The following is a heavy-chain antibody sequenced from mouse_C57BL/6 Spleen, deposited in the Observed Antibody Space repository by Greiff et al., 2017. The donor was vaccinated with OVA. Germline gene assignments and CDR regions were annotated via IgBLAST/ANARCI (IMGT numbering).Heavy chain of an antibody. CDR1: GYTFTDYE. Sequence: QVQLQQSGAELVRPGASVTLSCKASGYTFTDYEMHWVKQTPVHGLEWIGALDPETGGTAYNQKFKGKAILTADKSSSTAYMELRSLTSEDSAVYYCTRSDYYGSSSRYYFDYWGQGTTLTVSS. CDR3: TRSDYYGSSSRYYFDY. D-gene: IGHD1-1*01. V-gene: IGHV1-15*01. CDR2: LDPETGGT. J-gene: IGHJ2*01.